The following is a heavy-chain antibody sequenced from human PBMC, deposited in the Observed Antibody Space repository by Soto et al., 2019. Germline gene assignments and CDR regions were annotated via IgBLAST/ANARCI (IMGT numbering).Heavy chain of an antibody. D-gene: IGHD3-10*01. CDR2: IFYSGST. Sequence: SEILSLTCTVSGGSSSSSDDCRGMIRQPPGKGLEWIGTIFYSGSTYYNPSLKSRVTISVDTSKNQFSLKLTSVTAADTALYYCARRYGWLYFDYWGQGSLVTVSS. CDR3: ARRYGWLYFDY. J-gene: IGHJ4*02. CDR1: GGSSSSSDDC. V-gene: IGHV4-39*01.